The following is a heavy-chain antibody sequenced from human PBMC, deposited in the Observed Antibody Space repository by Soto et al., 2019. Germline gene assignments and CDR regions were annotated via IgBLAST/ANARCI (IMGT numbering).Heavy chain of an antibody. CDR3: AKDLGSGWSNLDH. V-gene: IGHV3-23*01. D-gene: IGHD6-19*01. CDR1: GFTFSSYA. Sequence: GSLRLSCAASGFTFSSYAMSWVRQAPGKGLEWVSAISGSGGSTYYADSVKGRFTISRDNSKNTLYLQMNNLRAEDTAVYYCAKDLGSGWSNLDHWGQGTLVTVSS. CDR2: ISGSGGST. J-gene: IGHJ4*02.